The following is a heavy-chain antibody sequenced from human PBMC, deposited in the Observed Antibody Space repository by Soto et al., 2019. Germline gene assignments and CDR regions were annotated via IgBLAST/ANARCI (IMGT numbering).Heavy chain of an antibody. Sequence: SDTLSLTCTVSGGFISNYFWSWIRQPPGKGLEWIGYIYYSGSTNYNPSLKSRVTISVDTSKNQFSLKLNSVTAADTAVYYCARANWYSEYWGQGTLVTVSS. CDR3: ARANWYSEY. CDR2: IYYSGST. CDR1: GGFISNYF. D-gene: IGHD7-27*01. V-gene: IGHV4-59*01. J-gene: IGHJ4*02.